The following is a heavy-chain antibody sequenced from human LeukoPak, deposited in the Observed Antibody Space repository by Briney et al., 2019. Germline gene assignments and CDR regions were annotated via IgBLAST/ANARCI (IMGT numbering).Heavy chain of an antibody. D-gene: IGHD2-15*01. Sequence: SETLSLTCAVYGGSFSGYYWSWIRQPPGKGLEWIGEINHSGSTNYNPSLKSRVTISVDTSKNQFSLKLSSVTAADTAVYYCARLGRGGSEIDYWGQGTLVTVSS. CDR1: GGSFSGYY. V-gene: IGHV4-34*01. J-gene: IGHJ4*02. CDR2: INHSGST. CDR3: ARLGRGGSEIDY.